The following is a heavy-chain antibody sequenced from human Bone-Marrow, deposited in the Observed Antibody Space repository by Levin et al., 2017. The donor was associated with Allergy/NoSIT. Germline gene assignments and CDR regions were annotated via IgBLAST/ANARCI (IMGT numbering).Heavy chain of an antibody. CDR1: GFTFSSYG. Sequence: GGSLRLSCAASGFTFSSYGMHWVRQAPGKGLEWVAVIWYDGSNKYYADSVKGRFTISRDNSKNTLYLQMNSLRAEDTAVYYCAREGITMVRGVIIRWYYYYGMDVWGQGTTVTVSS. D-gene: IGHD3-10*01. CDR3: AREGITMVRGVIIRWYYYYGMDV. J-gene: IGHJ6*02. CDR2: IWYDGSNK. V-gene: IGHV3-33*01.